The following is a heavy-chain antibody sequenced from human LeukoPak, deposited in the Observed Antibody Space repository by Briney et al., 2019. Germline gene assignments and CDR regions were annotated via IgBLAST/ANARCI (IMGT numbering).Heavy chain of an antibody. CDR3: ARGTVTTTRTPGY. CDR2: ISSSSSYI. CDR1: GFTFSSYS. J-gene: IGHJ4*02. D-gene: IGHD4-17*01. Sequence: PGGSLRLSCAASGFTFSSYSMNWVRQAPGKGLEWVSSISSSSSYIYYADSVKGRFTISRDNAKNSLYLQMNSLRAEDTAVYYCARGTVTTTRTPGYWGQGTLVTVSS. V-gene: IGHV3-21*01.